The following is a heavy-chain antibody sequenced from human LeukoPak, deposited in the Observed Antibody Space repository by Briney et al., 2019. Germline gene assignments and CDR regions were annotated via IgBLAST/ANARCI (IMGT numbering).Heavy chain of an antibody. CDR1: GGSISSGDYS. CDR3: ARGGSSPYFDY. CDR2: IYYSGTT. D-gene: IGHD6-13*01. V-gene: IGHV4-30-4*01. Sequence: SQTLSLTCSVSGGSISSGDYSWTWIRQPPGKGLEWVGDIYYSGTTYYNPSLKSRVNISVDTSKNQFSLRLTSVTAADTAVYYCARGGSSPYFDYWGQGTLVTVSS. J-gene: IGHJ4*02.